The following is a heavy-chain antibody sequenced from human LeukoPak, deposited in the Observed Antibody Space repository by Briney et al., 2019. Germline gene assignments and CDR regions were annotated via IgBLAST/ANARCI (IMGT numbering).Heavy chain of an antibody. CDR3: ARTITMNDDAFDI. V-gene: IGHV4-59*08. D-gene: IGHD3-22*01. J-gene: IGHJ3*02. CDR1: GGSISSYY. Sequence: SETLSLTCTASGGSISSYYWSWIRQPPGKGLEWIGYIYYSRSTNYNPSLKSRVTISVDTSKNQFCLKLSSVTAADTAVYYCARTITMNDDAFDIWGQGTMVTGSS. CDR2: IYYSRST.